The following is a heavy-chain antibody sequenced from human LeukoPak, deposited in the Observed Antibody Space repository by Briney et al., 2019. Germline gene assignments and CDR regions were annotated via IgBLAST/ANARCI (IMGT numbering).Heavy chain of an antibody. CDR2: ISGSGGST. Sequence: GGSLRLSCAASGFTFSSYAMGWVRQAPGKGLEWVSAISGSGGSTYYADSVKGRFTISRDNSKNTLYLQMNSLRAEDTAVYYCAKNFYDILTGYYIGGDYWGQGTLVTVSS. D-gene: IGHD3-9*01. CDR1: GFTFSSYA. V-gene: IGHV3-23*01. J-gene: IGHJ4*02. CDR3: AKNFYDILTGYYIGGDY.